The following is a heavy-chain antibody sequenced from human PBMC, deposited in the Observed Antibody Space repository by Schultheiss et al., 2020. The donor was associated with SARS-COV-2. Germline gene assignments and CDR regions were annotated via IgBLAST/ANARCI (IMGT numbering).Heavy chain of an antibody. J-gene: IGHJ6*02. CDR2: IIPIFGTA. V-gene: IGHV1-69*13. D-gene: IGHD2-2*01. CDR3: ASAKGVVPAAWAYYYYGMDV. CDR1: GGTFSSYA. Sequence: SVKVSCKASGGTFSSYAISWVRQAPGQGLEWMGGIIPIFGTANYAQKFQGRVTITADESTSTAYMELSSLRSEDTAVYYCASAKGVVPAAWAYYYYGMDVWGQGTTVTVSS.